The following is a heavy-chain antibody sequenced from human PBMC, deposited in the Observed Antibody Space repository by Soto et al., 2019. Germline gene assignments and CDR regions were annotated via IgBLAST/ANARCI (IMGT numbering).Heavy chain of an antibody. V-gene: IGHV4-39*01. J-gene: IGHJ4*02. D-gene: IGHD2-2*01. Sequence: SETLSLTCTVSGGSIISTTYYWGWLRQTPGKGPEWIATIYYSGTTYYNPSLKSRVTISVDTSKNQFSLKLSSVTAADTAVYYCATVVVPGRFDHWGQGTLVTVSS. CDR1: GGSIISTTYY. CDR2: IYYSGTT. CDR3: ATVVVPGRFDH.